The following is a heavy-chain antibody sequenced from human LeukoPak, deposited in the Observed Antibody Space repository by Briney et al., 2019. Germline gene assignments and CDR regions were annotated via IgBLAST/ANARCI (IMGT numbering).Heavy chain of an antibody. Sequence: SETLSLTCAVYGGSFSGYYWSWIRQPPGKGLEWIGEINHSGSTNYNPSLKSRVTISVDTSKNQFSLKLSSVTAADTAVYYCARGRRPYCSSTSCYTRGNWFDPWGQGTLVTVSS. V-gene: IGHV4-34*01. J-gene: IGHJ5*02. CDR3: ARGRRPYCSSTSCYTRGNWFDP. D-gene: IGHD2-2*02. CDR2: INHSGST. CDR1: GGSFSGYY.